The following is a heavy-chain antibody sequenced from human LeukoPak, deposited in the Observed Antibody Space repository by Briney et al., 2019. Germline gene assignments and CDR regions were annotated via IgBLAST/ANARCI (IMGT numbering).Heavy chain of an antibody. D-gene: IGHD3-22*01. Sequence: GGSLRLSCAASGFTVSSNYMSWVRQAPGKGLVWVSVIYSGGSTYYADSVKGRFTISRDNSKNTLYLQMNSLRAEDTAVYYCARGRYYDGSGYYYRYYFDYWGQGTLVTVSS. J-gene: IGHJ4*02. CDR3: ARGRYYDGSGYYYRYYFDY. V-gene: IGHV3-53*01. CDR2: IYSGGST. CDR1: GFTVSSNY.